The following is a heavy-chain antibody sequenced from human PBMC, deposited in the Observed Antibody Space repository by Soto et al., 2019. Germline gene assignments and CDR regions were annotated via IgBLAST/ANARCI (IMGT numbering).Heavy chain of an antibody. CDR1: GFTFSSYA. V-gene: IGHV3-23*01. D-gene: IGHD2-15*01. CDR3: AKDGRCSGGSCYSEGY. Sequence: GGSLRLSCAASGFTFSSYAMSWVRQAPGKGLEWVSAISGSGGSTYYADSVKGRFTISRDNSKNTLYLQMNSLRAEDTAVYYCAKDGRCSGGSCYSEGYWGQGTLVTVSS. J-gene: IGHJ4*02. CDR2: ISGSGGST.